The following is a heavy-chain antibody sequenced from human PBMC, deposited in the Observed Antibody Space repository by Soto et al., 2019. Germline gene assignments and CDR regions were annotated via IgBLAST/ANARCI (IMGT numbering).Heavy chain of an antibody. D-gene: IGHD3-10*01. CDR2: ISGSGGGA. Sequence: VGSLRLSCAASGFTFSSYSMNWVRQAPGKGLEWVSGISGSGGGAYYADSVKGRFTISRDNSENTLYLQMNSLRVEDTAVYYCAKDSDREYFQHWGQGTLVTVSS. CDR1: GFTFSSYS. J-gene: IGHJ1*01. V-gene: IGHV3-23*01. CDR3: AKDSDREYFQH.